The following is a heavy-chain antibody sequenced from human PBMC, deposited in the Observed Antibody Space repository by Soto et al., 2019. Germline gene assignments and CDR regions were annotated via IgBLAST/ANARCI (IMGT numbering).Heavy chain of an antibody. V-gene: IGHV3-23*01. Sequence: EVQLLESGGGLVQPGGSLRLSCAASGFTFSSYAMRWVRQAPGKGLEWVSAISGSGGSTYYADSVKGRFTISRDNSKNTVYLQMNGLRGEDTAVYYCARRGSGSYYDYWGQGTLVTVSS. CDR2: ISGSGGST. J-gene: IGHJ4*02. D-gene: IGHD1-26*01. CDR3: ARRGSGSYYDY. CDR1: GFTFSSYA.